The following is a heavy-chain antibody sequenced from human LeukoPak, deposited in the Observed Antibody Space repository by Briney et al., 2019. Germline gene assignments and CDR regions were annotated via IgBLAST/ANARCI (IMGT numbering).Heavy chain of an antibody. J-gene: IGHJ3*02. V-gene: IGHV3-13*01. D-gene: IGHD1-26*01. CDR3: AREMSRSNDAFDI. CDR2: IYRAGDT. CDR1: GFTLSNYD. Sequence: GGSLRLSCAASGFTLSNYDMHWVRQGTGEGLEWVSMIYRAGDTYYPDSVKGRFAVSRDYAKNSFYLQMNSLRAGDTAVYYCAREMSRSNDAFDIWGQGTMVTVSS.